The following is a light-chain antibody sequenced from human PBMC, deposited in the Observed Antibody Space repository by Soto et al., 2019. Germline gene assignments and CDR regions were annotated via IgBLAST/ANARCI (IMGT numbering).Light chain of an antibody. CDR3: QQYYSYPPT. J-gene: IGKJ4*01. CDR1: QGISSY. V-gene: IGKV1-8*01. Sequence: AIRMTQSPSSFSASTGDRVTITCRASQGISSYLAWYQQKPGKAPKLLIYAASTLQSGVSSRFSGSGSGTDFTLTISCLQSEDFATYYCQQYYSYPPTFGGGTKVDIK. CDR2: AAS.